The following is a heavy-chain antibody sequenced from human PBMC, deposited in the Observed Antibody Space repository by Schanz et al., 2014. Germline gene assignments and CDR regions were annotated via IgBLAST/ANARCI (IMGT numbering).Heavy chain of an antibody. J-gene: IGHJ4*02. CDR2: INPAGTFT. Sequence: EVQLVESGGGLIQPGGSLRLSCAASGFTFSSYWMHWVRQAPGKGLVWVSRINPAGTFTNYADSVKGRFTVSRDNTKSTLYLQMNTLRGEDTAVYYCAKDRDPDPGIEAAADIYYFDYWGQGTLVTVSS. CDR1: GFTFSSYW. V-gene: IGHV3-74*01. CDR3: AKDRDPDPGIEAAADIYYFDY. D-gene: IGHD6-13*01.